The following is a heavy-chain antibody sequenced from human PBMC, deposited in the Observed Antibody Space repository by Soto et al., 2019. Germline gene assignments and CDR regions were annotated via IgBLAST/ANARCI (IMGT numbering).Heavy chain of an antibody. CDR2: TYYSGST. CDR1: GGSISSGGYY. J-gene: IGHJ4*02. Sequence: PSETLSLTCTVSGGSISSGGYYWSWIRQHPGKGLEWIGYTYYSGSTYYNPSLKSRVTISVDTSKNQFSLKLSSVTAADTAVYYCARFIAVDTAMVTLYYFDYWGQGTLVTVSS. CDR3: ARFIAVDTAMVTLYYFDY. V-gene: IGHV4-31*03. D-gene: IGHD5-18*01.